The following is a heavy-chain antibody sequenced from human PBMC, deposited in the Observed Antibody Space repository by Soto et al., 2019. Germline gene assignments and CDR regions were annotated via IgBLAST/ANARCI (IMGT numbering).Heavy chain of an antibody. Sequence: SETLSLTCTVSGGSISSGDYYWSWIRQPPGKGLEWIGYIYYSGSTYYNPSLKSRVTISVDTSKNQFSLKLSSVTAADTAVYYCARDRLGITMIVVVPDAFDIWGQGTMVTVSS. CDR3: ARDRLGITMIVVVPDAFDI. J-gene: IGHJ3*02. CDR2: IYYSGST. V-gene: IGHV4-30-4*01. CDR1: GGSISSGDYY. D-gene: IGHD3-22*01.